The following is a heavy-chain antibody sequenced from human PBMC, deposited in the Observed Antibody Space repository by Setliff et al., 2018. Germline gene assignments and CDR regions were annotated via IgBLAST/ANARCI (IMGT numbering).Heavy chain of an antibody. CDR2: IDSSSTWI. CDR1: GFTFSSYT. Sequence: GGSLRLSCAASGFTFSSYTMNWVRQAPGQGLEWVSSIDSSSTWIYYADSVKGRFTISRDKSKNTLYLHLSSLRVEDTATYYCARDRGGTNPWFDFWGQGTQVTVSS. J-gene: IGHJ5*01. V-gene: IGHV3-21*04. D-gene: IGHD3-10*01. CDR3: ARDRGGTNPWFDF.